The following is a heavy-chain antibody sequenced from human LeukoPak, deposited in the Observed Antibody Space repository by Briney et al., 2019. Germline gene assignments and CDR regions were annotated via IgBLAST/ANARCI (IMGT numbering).Heavy chain of an antibody. Sequence: QSGGSLRLSCAASGFTFSSYSMNWVRQAPGKGLEWVSFISSSSSTIYYADSVKGRFTISRDNPKNSLYLQMNSLRAEDTAVYYCARDRGGSYSAIDYWGQGTLVTVSS. V-gene: IGHV3-48*04. CDR2: ISSSSSTI. J-gene: IGHJ4*02. CDR1: GFTFSSYS. D-gene: IGHD1-26*01. CDR3: ARDRGGSYSAIDY.